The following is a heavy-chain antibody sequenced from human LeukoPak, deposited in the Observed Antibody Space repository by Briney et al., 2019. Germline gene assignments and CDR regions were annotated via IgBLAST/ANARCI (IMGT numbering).Heavy chain of an antibody. D-gene: IGHD2-8*01. CDR2: ISSSSSYI. CDR1: GFTFSSYS. Sequence: GGSLGLSCAASGFTFSSYSMNWVRQAPGKGLEWVSSISSSSSYIYYADSVKGRFTISRDNAKNSVFLQMNSLRVEDTAVYYCARLKDDVTKFDYWGQGTLVTVSS. CDR3: ARLKDDVTKFDY. V-gene: IGHV3-21*01. J-gene: IGHJ4*02.